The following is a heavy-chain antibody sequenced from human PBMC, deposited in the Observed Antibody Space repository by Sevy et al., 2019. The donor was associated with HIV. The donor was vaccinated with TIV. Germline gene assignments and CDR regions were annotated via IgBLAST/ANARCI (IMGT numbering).Heavy chain of an antibody. CDR2: IHYSGST. D-gene: IGHD6-19*01. J-gene: IGHJ4*01. CDR3: ARGSSAVATYYTWSTVAGYYFDY. Sequence: SENLSLTCTVSGDSISSGANYWGWIRQHPVKGLEWIGYIHYSGSTYDNTSLKSRITMSVDTSKNHISLKLRSVTAADTAVYYCARGSSAVATYYTWSTVAGYYFDYWGHGTLVTVSS. V-gene: IGHV4-31*03. CDR1: GDSISSGANY.